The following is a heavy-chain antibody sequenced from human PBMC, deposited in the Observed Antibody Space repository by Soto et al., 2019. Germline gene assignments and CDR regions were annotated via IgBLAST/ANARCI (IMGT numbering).Heavy chain of an antibody. D-gene: IGHD3-10*01. Sequence: QVQLQQWGAGLLKPSETLSLTCAVYDGSFSGYQWSWIRQTPGKGLEWIGGINDSGNINYNPSLKSRVTILGDWPKKQISLRLSSVTAADTAVYYCARGLIMWVGELSRRGGYYYYMDVWGKGTTVTVSS. CDR2: INDSGNI. CDR1: DGSFSGYQ. J-gene: IGHJ6*03. CDR3: ARGLIMWVGELSRRGGYYYYMDV. V-gene: IGHV4-34*01.